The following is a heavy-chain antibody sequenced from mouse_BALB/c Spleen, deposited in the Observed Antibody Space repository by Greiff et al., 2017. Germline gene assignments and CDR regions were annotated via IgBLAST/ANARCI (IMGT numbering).Heavy chain of an antibody. J-gene: IGHJ1*01. CDR2: IWGDGST. CDR3: ARDRNYGSSYHWYFDV. V-gene: IGHV2-6-7*01. CDR1: GFSLTGYG. D-gene: IGHD1-1*01. Sequence: VKLMESGPGLVAPSQSLSITCTVSGFSLTGYGVNWVRQPPGKGLEWLGMIWGDGSTDYNSALKSRLSISKDNSKSQVFLKMNSLQTDDTARYYCARDRNYGSSYHWYFDVWGAGTTVTVSS.